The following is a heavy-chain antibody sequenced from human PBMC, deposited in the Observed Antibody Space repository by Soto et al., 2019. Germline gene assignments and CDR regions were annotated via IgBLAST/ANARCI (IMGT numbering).Heavy chain of an antibody. CDR2: ISSSSSYI. D-gene: IGHD4-17*01. Sequence: EVQLVESGGGLVKPWGSLRLSCAASGFTFSSYSMNWVRQAPGKGLEWVSSISSSSSYIYYADSVKGRFTISRDNAKNSLYLQMNSLRAEDTAVYYCARGDYGDYELDYWGQGTLVTVSS. CDR1: GFTFSSYS. J-gene: IGHJ4*02. V-gene: IGHV3-21*01. CDR3: ARGDYGDYELDY.